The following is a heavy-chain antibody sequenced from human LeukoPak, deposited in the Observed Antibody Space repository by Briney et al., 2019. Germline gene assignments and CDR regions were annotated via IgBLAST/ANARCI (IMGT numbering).Heavy chain of an antibody. D-gene: IGHD3-10*01. CDR3: ARESYSGSGSYYTSWFDP. Sequence: SETLSLTYAVYGGSFSGYYWSWIRQPPGKGLEWIGEINHSGSTNYNPALKSRVTISVDTSKNQFSLKLSSVTAADTAVYYCARESYSGSGSYYTSWFDPWGQGTLVTVSS. J-gene: IGHJ5*02. CDR2: INHSGST. V-gene: IGHV4-34*01. CDR1: GGSFSGYY.